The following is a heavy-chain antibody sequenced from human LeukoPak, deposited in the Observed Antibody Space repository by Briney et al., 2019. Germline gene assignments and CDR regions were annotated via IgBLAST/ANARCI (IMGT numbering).Heavy chain of an antibody. D-gene: IGHD2/OR15-2a*01. V-gene: IGHV3-74*01. Sequence: GGSLRLSHAASGFTFSHYWMNLVRQDPGNPLVWVSRINSDVSIITYADSVKGRFTISRDKAKNTLYLQMNSLRAEDTAVYYCANMAVPALGEGTLVTVSS. J-gene: IGHJ5*02. CDR2: INSDVSII. CDR1: GFTFSHYW. CDR3: ANMAVPA.